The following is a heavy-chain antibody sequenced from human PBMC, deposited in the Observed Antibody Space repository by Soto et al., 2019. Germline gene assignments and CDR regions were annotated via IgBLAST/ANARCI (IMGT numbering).Heavy chain of an antibody. CDR3: AKSGHITMIVVVITVFDY. J-gene: IGHJ4*02. CDR2: ISGSGGST. Sequence: PGGSLRLSCAVSGLTFRNAWLSWVRQAPGKGLEWVSAISGSGGSTYYADSVKGRFTISRDNSKNTLYLQMNSLRAEDTAVYYCAKSGHITMIVVVITVFDYWGQGTLVTVSS. V-gene: IGHV3-23*01. CDR1: GLTFRNAW. D-gene: IGHD3-22*01.